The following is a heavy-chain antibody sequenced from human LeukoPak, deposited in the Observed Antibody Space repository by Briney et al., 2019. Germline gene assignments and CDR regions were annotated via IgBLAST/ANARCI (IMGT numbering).Heavy chain of an antibody. D-gene: IGHD3-3*01. CDR2: IKQDGSEK. CDR1: GFTFSSYW. J-gene: IGHJ4*02. V-gene: IGHV3-7*01. CDR3: AREERITIFEVVIIQLDY. Sequence: GGSLRLSCAASGFTFSSYWMSWVRQAPGKGLEWVANIKQDGSEKYYVDSVKGRFTISRDNAKNSLYLQMNSLRAEDTAVYYCAREERITIFEVVIIQLDYWGQGTLVTVSS.